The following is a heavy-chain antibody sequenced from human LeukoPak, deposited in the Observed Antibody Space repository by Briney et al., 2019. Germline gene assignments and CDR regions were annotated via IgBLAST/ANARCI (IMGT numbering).Heavy chain of an antibody. Sequence: SETLSLTCTVSGYSISSGYYWGWIRQPPGKGLEWIGSIYHSGSTYYNPSLKSRVTISLDTSKNQFSLKLSSVTAADTAVYFCARDTVGATFPGAFDIWGQGTMVTVSS. CDR1: GYSISSGYY. J-gene: IGHJ3*02. V-gene: IGHV4-38-2*02. CDR2: IYHSGST. D-gene: IGHD1-26*01. CDR3: ARDTVGATFPGAFDI.